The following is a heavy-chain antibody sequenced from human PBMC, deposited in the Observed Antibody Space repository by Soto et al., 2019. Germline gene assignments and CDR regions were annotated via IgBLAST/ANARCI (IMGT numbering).Heavy chain of an antibody. CDR3: ARMDSSSWPQGVYYYYGMDV. J-gene: IGHJ6*02. Sequence: PGGSLRLSCAASGFTFSSYAMHWVRQAPGKGLEWVAVISYDGSNKYYADSVKGRFTISRDNSKNTLYLQMNSLRAEDTAVYYCARMDSSSWPQGVYYYYGMDVWGQGTTVTVSS. CDR2: ISYDGSNK. V-gene: IGHV3-30-3*01. D-gene: IGHD6-13*01. CDR1: GFTFSSYA.